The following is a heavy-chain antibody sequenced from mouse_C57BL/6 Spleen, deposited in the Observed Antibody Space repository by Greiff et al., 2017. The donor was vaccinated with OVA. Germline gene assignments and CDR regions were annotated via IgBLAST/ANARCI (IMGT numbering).Heavy chain of an antibody. Sequence: VKLQESGPELVKPGASVKISCKASGYAFSSSWMNWVKQRPGKGLERIGRIYPGDGDTNYNGKFKGKATLTADKSSSTAYMQLSSLTSEDSAVYFCARWEVVGAMDYWGQGTSVTVSS. D-gene: IGHD1-1*01. CDR3: ARWEVVGAMDY. CDR1: GYAFSSSW. V-gene: IGHV1-82*01. CDR2: IYPGDGDT. J-gene: IGHJ4*01.